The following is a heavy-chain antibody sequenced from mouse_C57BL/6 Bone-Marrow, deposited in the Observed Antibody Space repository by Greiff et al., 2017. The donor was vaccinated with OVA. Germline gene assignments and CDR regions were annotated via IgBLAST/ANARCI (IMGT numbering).Heavy chain of an antibody. J-gene: IGHJ4*01. Sequence: QVHVQQPGAELVRPGTSVKLSCKASGYTFTSYWMHWVKQSPGQGLEWIGVIDPSDSYTNYNQKFKGKATLTVDTSSSTAYMQLSILTSEDSAVYYCARSLLWLRPYAMGYWGQGTSVTVSS. D-gene: IGHD2-2*01. CDR2: IDPSDSYT. CDR1: GYTFTSYW. V-gene: IGHV1-59*01. CDR3: ARSLLWLRPYAMGY.